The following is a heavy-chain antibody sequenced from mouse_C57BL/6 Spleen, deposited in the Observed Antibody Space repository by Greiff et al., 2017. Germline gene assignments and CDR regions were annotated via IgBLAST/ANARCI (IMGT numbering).Heavy chain of an antibody. J-gene: IGHJ2*01. D-gene: IGHD1-1*01. Sequence: VQLQQSGPELVKPGASVKIPCKASGYTFTDYNMDWVKQSHGKSLEWIGDINPNNGGTIYNQKFKGKATLTVDKSSSTAYMELRSLTSEDTAVYYCARPDYCGSSPHFDYWGQGTTLTVSA. CDR2: INPNNGGT. V-gene: IGHV1-18*01. CDR3: ARPDYCGSSPHFDY. CDR1: GYTFTDYN.